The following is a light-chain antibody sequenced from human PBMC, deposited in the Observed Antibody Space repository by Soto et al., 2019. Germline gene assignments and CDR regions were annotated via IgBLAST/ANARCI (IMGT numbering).Light chain of an antibody. J-gene: IGLJ1*01. CDR1: SSDVGSYNF. CDR2: EAS. CDR3: CSYAGSSTYV. V-gene: IGLV2-23*01. Sequence: QSVLTQPASVSGSPGQSITISCTGTSSDVGSYNFVSWYQQHPGKAPKLMIYEASKRPSGVSNRFSGSKSGNTASLTISGLQPEDEADYYCCSYAGSSTYVFEAGTKVTVL.